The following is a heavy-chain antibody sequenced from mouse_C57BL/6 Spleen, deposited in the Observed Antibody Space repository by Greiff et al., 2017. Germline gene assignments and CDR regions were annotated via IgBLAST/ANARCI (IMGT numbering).Heavy chain of an antibody. Sequence: QVQLQQSGAELARPGASVKLSCKASGYTFTSYGISWVKQRTGQGLEWIGEIYPRSGNTYYNEKFKGKATLTADKSSSTAYMELRSLTSEDSAAYFCARGDYYGSSYGTLAMDYWGQGTSVTVSS. CDR1: GYTFTSYG. V-gene: IGHV1-81*01. CDR2: IYPRSGNT. J-gene: IGHJ4*01. D-gene: IGHD1-1*01. CDR3: ARGDYYGSSYGTLAMDY.